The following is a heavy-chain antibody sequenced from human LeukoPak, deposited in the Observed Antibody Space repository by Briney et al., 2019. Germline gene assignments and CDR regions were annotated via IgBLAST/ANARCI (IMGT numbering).Heavy chain of an antibody. D-gene: IGHD4-11*01. CDR3: ARGSPYSDYLIGGAFNI. V-gene: IGHV3-53*01. CDR2: IYSDGTT. J-gene: IGHJ3*02. Sequence: GGSLRLSCAASGFTFSSYGMHWVRQAPGKGLEWVSVIYSDGTTYYADSVKGRFTISRDNSKNTLYLQMNSLGAEDTAVYYCARGSPYSDYLIGGAFNIWGQGTMVTVSS. CDR1: GFTFSSYG.